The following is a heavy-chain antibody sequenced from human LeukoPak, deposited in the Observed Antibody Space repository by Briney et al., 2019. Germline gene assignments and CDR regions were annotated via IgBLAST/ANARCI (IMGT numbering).Heavy chain of an antibody. D-gene: IGHD6-13*01. V-gene: IGHV4-59*08. CDR2: IYYSGST. Sequence: SETLSLTCTVSGDSISNYYWSWIRQPPGKGLEWIGYIYYSGSTNYNPSLKSRVTISVDTSKNQFSLKLSSVTAADTAVYYCARGYSSSWPIWGQGTMVTVSS. CDR1: GDSISNYY. J-gene: IGHJ3*02. CDR3: ARGYSSSWPI.